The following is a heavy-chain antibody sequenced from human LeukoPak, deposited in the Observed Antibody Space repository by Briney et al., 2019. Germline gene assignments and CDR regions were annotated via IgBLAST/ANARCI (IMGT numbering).Heavy chain of an antibody. V-gene: IGHV4-4*07. CDR1: GGSFSGYY. Sequence: SETLSLTCAVYGGSFSGYYWSWIRQPAGKGLEWIGRIYTSGSTNYNPSLKSRVTMSVDTSKNQFSLKLSSVTAADTAVYYCAREEGLTTIFGVVNYYYYYGMDVWGQGTTITVSS. CDR2: IYTSGST. D-gene: IGHD3-3*01. J-gene: IGHJ6*02. CDR3: AREEGLTTIFGVVNYYYYYGMDV.